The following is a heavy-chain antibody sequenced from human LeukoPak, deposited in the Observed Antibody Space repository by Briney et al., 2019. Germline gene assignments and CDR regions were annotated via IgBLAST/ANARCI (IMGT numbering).Heavy chain of an antibody. J-gene: IGHJ5*02. CDR3: ARYILTGYSNWFDP. D-gene: IGHD3-9*01. V-gene: IGHV1-8*03. CDR1: GYTFTSYD. Sequence: ASVKVSCKAPGYTFTSYDINWVRQATGQGLEWMGWMNPNSGNTGYAQKFQGRVTITRNTSISTAYMELSSLRSEDTAVYYCARYILTGYSNWFDPWGQGTLVTVSS. CDR2: MNPNSGNT.